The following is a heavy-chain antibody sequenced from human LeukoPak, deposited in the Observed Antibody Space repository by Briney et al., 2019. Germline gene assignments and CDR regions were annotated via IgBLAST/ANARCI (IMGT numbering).Heavy chain of an antibody. CDR2: ISAYNGNT. J-gene: IGHJ6*03. CDR1: GYTFTSYG. D-gene: IGHD3-22*01. V-gene: IGHV1-18*01. Sequence: ASVKVSCKASGYTFTSYGISRVRQAPGQGLEWMGWISAYNGNTNYAQKLQGRVTMTTDTSTSTAYMELRSLRSDDTAVYYCARGPGYYDSSGPLRDYYYMDVWGKGTTVTVSS. CDR3: ARGPGYYDSSGPLRDYYYMDV.